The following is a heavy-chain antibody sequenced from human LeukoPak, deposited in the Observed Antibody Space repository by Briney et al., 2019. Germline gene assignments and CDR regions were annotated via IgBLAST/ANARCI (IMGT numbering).Heavy chain of an antibody. CDR2: ISVYNGNT. CDR1: GYTFSIYG. V-gene: IGHV1-18*01. CDR3: ARQGYSGHSQGAADY. J-gene: IGHJ4*02. Sequence: GASVKVSCKASGYTFSIYGFSWVRQAPGQGLEWMGWISVYNGNTNYAQKFQGRVTMTTDTSTSTAHTELRSLRSDDTAVYYCARQGYSGHSQGAADYWGQGTLVTVSS. D-gene: IGHD4-23*01.